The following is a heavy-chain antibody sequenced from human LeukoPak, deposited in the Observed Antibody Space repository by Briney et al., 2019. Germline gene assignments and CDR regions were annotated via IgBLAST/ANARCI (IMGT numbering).Heavy chain of an antibody. Sequence: SETLSLTCTVSGGSVSSSSFYWGWIRQPPGMGLEWIGTIYYSGSTYYNSSLKSRVTIAVDTSKNQFSLKLSSLTAADTAVYYCARQGITYGYLSYFDYGRQRTLVSVSS. CDR3: ARQGITYGYLSYFDY. CDR1: GGSVSSSSFY. D-gene: IGHD5-18*01. CDR2: IYYSGST. V-gene: IGHV4-39*01. J-gene: IGHJ4*02.